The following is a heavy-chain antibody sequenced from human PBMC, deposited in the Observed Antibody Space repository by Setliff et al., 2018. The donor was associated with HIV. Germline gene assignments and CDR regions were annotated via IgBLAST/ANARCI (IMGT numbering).Heavy chain of an antibody. CDR1: GYTFISYG. J-gene: IGHJ4*02. V-gene: IGHV1-18*01. CDR3: ARGRWLQSAFDY. CDR2: ISVDKGDT. Sequence: ASVKVSCKASGYTFISYGITWVRQAPGQGLEWMGWISVDKGDTNYAQKLQGRVTMTTDTSTSTAYMELRSLRSGDTAVYYGARGRWLQSAFDYWGQGTLVTVSS. D-gene: IGHD5-12*01.